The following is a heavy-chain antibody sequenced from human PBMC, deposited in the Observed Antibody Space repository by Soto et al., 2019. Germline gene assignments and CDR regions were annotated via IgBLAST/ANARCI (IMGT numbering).Heavy chain of an antibody. Sequence: PSETLSLTCTVSGDSISSGDYYWSWIRQHPGKGLEWIGYIYYSGSTYYNPSLQSRVNISVDTSKNKFSLKLSSVTAADTVVYYCASTSYYDSSGTFDYWGQATMVTVAS. V-gene: IGHV4-31*03. J-gene: IGHJ4*02. CDR1: GDSISSGDYY. CDR3: ASTSYYDSSGTFDY. D-gene: IGHD3-22*01. CDR2: IYYSGST.